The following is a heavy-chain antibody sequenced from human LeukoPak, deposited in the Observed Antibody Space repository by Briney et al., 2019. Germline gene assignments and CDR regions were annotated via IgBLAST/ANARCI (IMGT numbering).Heavy chain of an antibody. J-gene: IGHJ3*02. V-gene: IGHV4-59*01. Sequence: SETLSLTCTVSGGSISSYYWSWIRQPPGKGLEWIGYIYYSGSTNYNPSLKSRVTISVDTSKNQFSLKLSSVTAADTAVYYCARRQVQWPVFPGAFDIWGQGTMVTVSS. D-gene: IGHD6-19*01. CDR3: ARRQVQWPVFPGAFDI. CDR1: GGSISSYY. CDR2: IYYSGST.